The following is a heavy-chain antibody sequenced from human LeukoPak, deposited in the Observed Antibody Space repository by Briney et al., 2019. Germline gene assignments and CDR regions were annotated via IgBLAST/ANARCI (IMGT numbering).Heavy chain of an antibody. D-gene: IGHD3-22*01. V-gene: IGHV1-46*01. CDR3: ASSYDSRTQDIY. CDR2: INPSGGST. CDR1: GYTFTSYY. Sequence: ASVKVSCTASGYTFTSYYMHWVRQAPGQGLEWMGIINPSGGSTSYAQKFQGRVTMTRDTSTSTVYMELSSLRSEDTAVYYCASSYDSRTQDIYWGQGTLVTVSS. J-gene: IGHJ4*02.